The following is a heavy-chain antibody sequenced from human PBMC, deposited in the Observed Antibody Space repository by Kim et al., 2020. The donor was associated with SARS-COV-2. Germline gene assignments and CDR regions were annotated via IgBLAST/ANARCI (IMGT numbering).Heavy chain of an antibody. D-gene: IGHD6-13*01. CDR2: IYYSGST. CDR1: GGSISSYY. CDR3: ARLGSSWYLDY. V-gene: IGHV4-59*08. J-gene: IGHJ4*02. Sequence: SETLSLTCTVSGGSISSYYWSWNRQPPGKGLEWIGYIYYSGSTNYNPSLKSRVTISVDTSKNQFSLKLSSVTAADTAVYYCARLGSSWYLDYWGQGTLVTVSS.